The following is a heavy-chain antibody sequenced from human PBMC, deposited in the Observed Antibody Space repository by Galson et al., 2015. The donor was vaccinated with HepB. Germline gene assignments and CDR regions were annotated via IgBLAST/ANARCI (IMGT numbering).Heavy chain of an antibody. V-gene: IGHV1-69*04. D-gene: IGHD6-19*01. Sequence: SVKVSCKASGGTFSSYTISWVRQAPGQGLEWMGRIIPILGIANYAQKFQGRVTITADKSTSTAYMELSSLRSEDTAVYYCARDRIAVAGTFDYWGQGTLVTVSS. CDR1: GGTFSSYT. CDR3: ARDRIAVAGTFDY. CDR2: IIPILGIA. J-gene: IGHJ4*02.